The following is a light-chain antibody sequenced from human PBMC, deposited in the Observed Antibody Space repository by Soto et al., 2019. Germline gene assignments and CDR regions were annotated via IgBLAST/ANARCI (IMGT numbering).Light chain of an antibody. CDR2: AAS. CDR3: QQSYSTPWT. J-gene: IGKJ1*01. Sequence: DIQMTQSPSSLSASVGDRVTITCRASQSISSYLNWYQQKPGKAPKLLIYAASSLQSGVPSRFSGSGSGTDFTLTISSLQPEDFATYFCQQSYSTPWTFGQGTKCEIK. V-gene: IGKV1-39*01. CDR1: QSISSY.